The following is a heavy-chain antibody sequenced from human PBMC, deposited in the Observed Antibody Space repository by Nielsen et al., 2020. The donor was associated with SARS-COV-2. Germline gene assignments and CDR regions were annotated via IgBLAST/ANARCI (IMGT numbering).Heavy chain of an antibody. V-gene: IGHV3-21*01. CDR1: GFTFSDYS. CDR2: ISGDGNYI. J-gene: IGHJ4*02. Sequence: GESLKISCTGSGFTFSDYSMNWVRQAPGKGLEWVASISGDGNYIFYSELVKGRFTMSRDNGKNSLYLQMNTLRSEDTALYYCTRGFYSQSDCWGQGTLVTVSS. D-gene: IGHD2-15*01. CDR3: TRGFYSQSDC.